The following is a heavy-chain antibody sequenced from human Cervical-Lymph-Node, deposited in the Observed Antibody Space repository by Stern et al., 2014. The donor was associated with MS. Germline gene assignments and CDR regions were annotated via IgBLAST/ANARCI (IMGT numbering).Heavy chain of an antibody. CDR3: ATTFR. V-gene: IGHV1-69*01. D-gene: IGHD3-16*01. Sequence: QVQLVESGAEVKKPGSSVKVSCKASGGTFSSDVISWVRQDPGQGLDWMGGIIPTFGTTNYAQKFQGRVKITADESMSTAYMELSSLRSEDTALYDCATTFRWGQGTLITVSS. J-gene: IGHJ4*02. CDR2: IIPTFGTT. CDR1: GGTFSSDV.